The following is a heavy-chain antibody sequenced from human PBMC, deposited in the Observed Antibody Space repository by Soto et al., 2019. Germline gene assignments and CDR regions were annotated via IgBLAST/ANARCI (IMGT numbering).Heavy chain of an antibody. Sequence: QVQLQQWGAGLLKPSETLSLTCAVYGGSFSGYYWSWIRQPPGKGLEWIGEINHSGSTNYNPSLKSRVPISVDTSKNQFSLKLSSVTAADTAVYYCARGVWYADILTGYYSPYFDYWGQGTLVTVSS. V-gene: IGHV4-34*01. CDR2: INHSGST. J-gene: IGHJ4*02. D-gene: IGHD3-9*01. CDR3: ARGVWYADILTGYYSPYFDY. CDR1: GGSFSGYY.